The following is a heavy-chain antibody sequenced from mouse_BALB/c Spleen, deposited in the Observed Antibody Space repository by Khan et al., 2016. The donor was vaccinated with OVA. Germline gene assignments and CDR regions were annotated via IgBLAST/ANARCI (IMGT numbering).Heavy chain of an antibody. Sequence: QVQLQQSGAELAKPGASVKMSCKASGYTFTSFWMHWVKQRPGQGLEWIGYFNPTSGYTDYNEKFKDRATLSADQSSSTAYMQLSSLTSEDSAVYFCTRDRIDYWGQGTTLTVSS. CDR1: GYTFTSFW. CDR2: FNPTSGYT. V-gene: IGHV1-7*01. CDR3: TRDRIDY. J-gene: IGHJ2*01.